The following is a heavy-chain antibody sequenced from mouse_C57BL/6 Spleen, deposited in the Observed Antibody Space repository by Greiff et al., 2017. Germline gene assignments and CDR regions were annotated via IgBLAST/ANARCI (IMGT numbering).Heavy chain of an antibody. CDR1: GYTFTSYD. J-gene: IGHJ3*01. D-gene: IGHD1-1*02. CDR3: AREEDYGFAY. CDR2: IYPRDGST. V-gene: IGHV1-85*01. Sequence: QVQLKESGPELVKPGASVKLSCKASGYTFTSYDINWVKQRPGQGLEWIGCIYPRDGSTKYNEKFKGKATLTVDTSSSTAYMERHSLTSEDSAVYFCAREEDYGFAYWGQGTLVTVSA.